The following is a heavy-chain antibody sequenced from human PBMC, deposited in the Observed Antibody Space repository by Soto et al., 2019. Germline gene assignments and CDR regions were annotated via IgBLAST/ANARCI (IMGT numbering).Heavy chain of an antibody. CDR1: GGSISSYY. V-gene: IGHV4-59*01. CDR2: IYYSGST. CDR3: ARARRPAARTDIYNWFDP. J-gene: IGHJ5*02. D-gene: IGHD2-2*01. Sequence: SETLSLTCTVSGGSISSYYWSWIRQPPGKGLEWIGYIYYSGSTNYNPSLKSRVTISVDTSKTQFSLKLSSVTAADTAVYYCARARRPAARTDIYNWFDPWGQGTLVTVSS.